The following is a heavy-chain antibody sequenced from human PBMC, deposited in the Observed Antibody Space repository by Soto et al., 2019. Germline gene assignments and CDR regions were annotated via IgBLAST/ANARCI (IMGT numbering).Heavy chain of an antibody. V-gene: IGHV3-30-3*01. CDR2: VSFDGSNK. Sequence: QVQLVESGGGVVQPGRSLRLSCAASGFTFSTHAMHWVRQAPGKGLECVAIVSFDGSNKYYADSVKGRFTISRDNSKNTLYLQMSGLTPEDMAFYNCARDQTGITTAGGGRIDHWGQGTLVTVAS. D-gene: IGHD6-25*01. CDR1: GFTFSTHA. J-gene: IGHJ4*02. CDR3: ARDQTGITTAGGGRIDH.